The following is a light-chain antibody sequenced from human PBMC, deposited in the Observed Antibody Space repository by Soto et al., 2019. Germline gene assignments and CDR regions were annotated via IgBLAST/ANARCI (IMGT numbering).Light chain of an antibody. CDR2: AES. V-gene: IGKV1-39*01. CDR1: QSISNY. Sequence: DIQITQSPSSLSASVGDRVTITCRAIQSISNYLNWYQHKPGKAHKLLIYAESSLQSGVPSRFSGSGSETDFTLTISSLQPDDSTTYYCQQSFSPLWTFGQGTKVEV. CDR3: QQSFSPLWT. J-gene: IGKJ1*01.